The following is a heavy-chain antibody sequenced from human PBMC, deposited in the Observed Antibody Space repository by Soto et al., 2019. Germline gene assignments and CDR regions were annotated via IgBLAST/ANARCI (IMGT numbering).Heavy chain of an antibody. CDR2: INSDGSST. D-gene: IGHD6-19*01. CDR3: ARERESSGWYAFDI. CDR1: GFTFSSYW. J-gene: IGHJ3*02. V-gene: IGHV3-74*01. Sequence: GGSLRLSCAASGFTFSSYWMHWVRQAPGKGLVWVSRINSDGSSTSYADSVKGRFTISRDNAKNTLYPQINSLRAEDTAVYYCARERESSGWYAFDIWGQGTMVTVSS.